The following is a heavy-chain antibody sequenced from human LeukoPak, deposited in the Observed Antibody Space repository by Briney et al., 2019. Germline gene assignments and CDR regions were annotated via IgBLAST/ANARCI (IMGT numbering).Heavy chain of an antibody. D-gene: IGHD1-14*01. V-gene: IGHV4-34*08. CDR1: GFTFSNAW. CDR2: INHSGST. CDR3: AGGKYYYYYYMDV. J-gene: IGHJ6*03. Sequence: PGGSLRLSCAASGFTFSNAWMSWIRQPPGKGLEWIGEINHSGSTNYNPSLKSRVTISVDTSKNQFSLKLSSVTAADTAVYYCAGGKYYYYYYMDVWGKGTTVTISS.